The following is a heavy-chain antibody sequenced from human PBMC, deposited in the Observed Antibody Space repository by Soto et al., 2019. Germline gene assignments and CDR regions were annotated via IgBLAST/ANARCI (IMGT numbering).Heavy chain of an antibody. D-gene: IGHD5-18*01. CDR2: IIPIFGTA. CDR3: ATPGLPNYYYYGMDV. V-gene: IGHV1-69*12. Sequence: QVQLVQSGAEVKKPGSSVKVSCKASGGTFSSYAISWVRQAPGQGLEWMGGIIPIFGTANYAQQFQGRVTITADESTRTAYMELSSLRSEDTAVYYCATPGLPNYYYYGMDVWGQGTTVTVSS. CDR1: GGTFSSYA. J-gene: IGHJ6*02.